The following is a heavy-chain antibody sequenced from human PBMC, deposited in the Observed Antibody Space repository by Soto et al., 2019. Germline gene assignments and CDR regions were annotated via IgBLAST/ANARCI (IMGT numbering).Heavy chain of an antibody. D-gene: IGHD3-3*01. Sequence: ASVKVSCKASGYTFTSYDINWVRQATGQGLEWMGWMNPNSGNTGYAQKFQGRVTMTRNTSISTAYMELSSLRSEDTAVYYCARRDYDFWSGSYYYYMDVWGKGTTVTVS. CDR1: GYTFTSYD. CDR3: ARRDYDFWSGSYYYYMDV. V-gene: IGHV1-8*01. CDR2: MNPNSGNT. J-gene: IGHJ6*03.